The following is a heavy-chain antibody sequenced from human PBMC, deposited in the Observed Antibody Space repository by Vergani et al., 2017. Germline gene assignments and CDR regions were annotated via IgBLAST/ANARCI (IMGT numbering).Heavy chain of an antibody. CDR1: GFTVSSNY. CDR2: IYSGGST. V-gene: IGHV3-66*01. D-gene: IGHD2-15*01. Sequence: VQLVESGGGVVQPGRSLRLSCAASGFTVSSNYMSWVRQAPGKGLEWVSVIYSGGSTYYADSVKGRFTISRDNSKNTLYLQMNSLRAEDTAVYYCARAPAGWDIVVVVAANDAFDIWGQGTMVTVSS. J-gene: IGHJ3*02. CDR3: ARAPAGWDIVVVVAANDAFDI.